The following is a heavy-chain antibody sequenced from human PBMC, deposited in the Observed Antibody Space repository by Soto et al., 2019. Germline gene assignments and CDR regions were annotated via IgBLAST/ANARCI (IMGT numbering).Heavy chain of an antibody. CDR1: GGSISSYY. CDR3: ARRYGYSFDY. Sequence: QVQLQESGPGLVKPSETLSLTCTVSGGSISSYYWSWIRQPPGKGLEWICYIYYSGSTNYNPSLKSRVTISVDTSKNQFSLKLSSVTAADTAVYYCARRYGYSFDYWGQGTLVTVSS. V-gene: IGHV4-59*08. J-gene: IGHJ4*02. D-gene: IGHD1-1*01. CDR2: IYYSGST.